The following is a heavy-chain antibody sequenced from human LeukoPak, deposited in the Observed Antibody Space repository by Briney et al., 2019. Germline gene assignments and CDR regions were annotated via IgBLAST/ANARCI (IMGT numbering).Heavy chain of an antibody. D-gene: IGHD3-10*01. Sequence: PSETLSLTCTVSGGSIRSSGFYWSWIRQHPGKGLEWIGYVYYSGSPHYNPSLKSRVTISVDMSKNQFSLKLSSVTAADTAVYYCARDAEYYYGSGSYSSGIDVWGQGTTVTVSS. V-gene: IGHV4-31*03. J-gene: IGHJ6*02. CDR2: VYYSGSP. CDR3: ARDAEYYYGSGSYSSGIDV. CDR1: GGSIRSSGFY.